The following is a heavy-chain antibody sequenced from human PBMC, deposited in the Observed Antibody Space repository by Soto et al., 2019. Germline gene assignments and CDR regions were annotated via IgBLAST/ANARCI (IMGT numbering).Heavy chain of an antibody. V-gene: IGHV4-31*03. CDR1: GGSIRSGGYY. Sequence: TLSLTCTVSGGSIRSGGYYWSWVRQSPRRGLEWIGNIYYSGSTYYNPSLKSRLTISVDTSKNQFSLNLSSVTAADTAVYYCARDRLMATAGTARHYFGLDVWGQGTTVTVSS. J-gene: IGHJ6*02. CDR2: IYYSGST. CDR3: ARDRLMATAGTARHYFGLDV. D-gene: IGHD5-18*01.